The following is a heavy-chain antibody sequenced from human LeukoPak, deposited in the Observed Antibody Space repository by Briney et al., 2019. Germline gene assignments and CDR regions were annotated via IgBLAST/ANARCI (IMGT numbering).Heavy chain of an antibody. CDR1: GYTFSGYS. CDR2: INPSSGSA. V-gene: IGHV1-46*01. D-gene: IGHD3-10*01. CDR3: ARDWAHGSFDY. J-gene: IGHJ4*02. Sequence: ASVKVSCKASGYTFSGYSMHWVRQAPGQGPEWMGMINPSSGSATYAQKFQGSVTMTRDTSTTTLYMELSSLRSEDTAVYYCARDWAHGSFDYWGQGTPVIFYS.